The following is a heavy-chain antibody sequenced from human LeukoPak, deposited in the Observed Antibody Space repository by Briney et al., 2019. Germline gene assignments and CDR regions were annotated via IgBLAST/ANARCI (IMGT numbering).Heavy chain of an antibody. Sequence: GGSLRFSCAASGFTFSSYEMNWVRQAPGKGLEWVSYISSSGSTIYYADSVKGRFTISRDNAKNSLYLQMNSLRAEDTAVYYCARVGSYSSGWYTDLAFDIWGQGTMVTVSS. D-gene: IGHD6-19*01. CDR1: GFTFSSYE. J-gene: IGHJ3*02. CDR2: ISSSGSTI. V-gene: IGHV3-48*03. CDR3: ARVGSYSSGWYTDLAFDI.